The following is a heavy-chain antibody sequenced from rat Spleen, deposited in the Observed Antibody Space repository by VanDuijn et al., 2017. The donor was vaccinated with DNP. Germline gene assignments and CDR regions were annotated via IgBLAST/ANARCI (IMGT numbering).Heavy chain of an antibody. J-gene: IGHJ2*01. CDR3: ARWYNSGYYFDY. V-gene: IGHV5-31*01. CDR2: IPSSGGST. Sequence: EVQLVESGGDRVQPGRSLKLSCVASRFTFNNFWMTWFRQVPGKGLEWVASIPSSGGSTYYPDSVKGRFTISRDIAKNTLYLHMNSLRSEDMATYYCARWYNSGYYFDYWGHGVMVTVSS. CDR1: RFTFNNFW. D-gene: IGHD4-3*01.